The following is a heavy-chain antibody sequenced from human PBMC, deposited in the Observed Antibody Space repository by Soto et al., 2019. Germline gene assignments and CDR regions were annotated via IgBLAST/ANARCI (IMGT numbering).Heavy chain of an antibody. V-gene: IGHV3-23*01. Sequence: GGSLRLSCAASGFTFSSYAMSWVRQAPGKGLEWVSAISGSGGSTYYADSVKGRFTISRDNSKNTLYLQMNSLRAEDTAVYYCAKDRHPTYYYDSSGYYDYWGQGTLVTVSS. D-gene: IGHD3-22*01. CDR1: GFTFSSYA. CDR2: ISGSGGST. CDR3: AKDRHPTYYYDSSGYYDY. J-gene: IGHJ4*02.